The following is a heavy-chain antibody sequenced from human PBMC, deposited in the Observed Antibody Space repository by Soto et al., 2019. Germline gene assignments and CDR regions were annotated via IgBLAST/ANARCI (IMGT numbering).Heavy chain of an antibody. CDR3: ARAYSSLFDY. D-gene: IGHD6-13*01. V-gene: IGHV3-21*01. Sequence: GGSLRLSCAACGFTFSSYSINGGRQAPGKGLEWVSSISSSSSYIYYADSVKGRFTISRDNAKNSLYLQMNSLRAEDTAVYYCARAYSSLFDYWGQGTLVTVSS. CDR2: ISSSSSYI. CDR1: GFTFSSYS. J-gene: IGHJ4*02.